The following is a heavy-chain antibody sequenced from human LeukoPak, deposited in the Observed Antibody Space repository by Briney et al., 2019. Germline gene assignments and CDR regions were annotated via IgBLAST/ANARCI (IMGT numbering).Heavy chain of an antibody. CDR3: ARDSRLLWFGELAIAGALDAFDI. V-gene: IGHV3-21*01. D-gene: IGHD3-10*01. CDR1: GFTFSSYS. J-gene: IGHJ3*02. CDR2: ISSSSSYI. Sequence: PGGSLRLSCAASGFTFSSYSMNWVRQAPGKGLEGVSSISSSSSYIYYADSVKGRFTISRDNAKNSLYLQMNSLRAEDTAVYYCARDSRLLWFGELAIAGALDAFDIWGQGTMVTVSS.